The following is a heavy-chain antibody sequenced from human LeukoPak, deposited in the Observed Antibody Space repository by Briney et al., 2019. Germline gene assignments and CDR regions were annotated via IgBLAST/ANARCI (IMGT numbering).Heavy chain of an antibody. CDR2: IWYDGSNK. J-gene: IGHJ4*02. D-gene: IGHD3-3*01. CDR3: AKGSTYYDFWSGSSDFDY. CDR1: GLTFSSYG. Sequence: PGGSLRLSCAASGLTFSSYGMHWVRQAPGKGLEWVAVIWYDGSNKYYADSVKGRFTISRDNSKNTLYLQMNSLRAEDTAVYYCAKGSTYYDFWSGSSDFDYWGQGTLVTVSS. V-gene: IGHV3-33*06.